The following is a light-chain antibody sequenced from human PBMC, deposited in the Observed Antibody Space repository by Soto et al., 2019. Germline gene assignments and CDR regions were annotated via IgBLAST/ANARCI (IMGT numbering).Light chain of an antibody. Sequence: DIQMTQSPSSLSASVGDRVTITCRASQGISNYLAWYQQKPGKVPKLLIYAASTLQSGVPTRFSGSGSGTDFTLIINSLQPEDVATYYCQEYNSALALTFGGGTKVEIK. V-gene: IGKV1-27*01. CDR2: AAS. J-gene: IGKJ4*01. CDR3: QEYNSALALT. CDR1: QGISNY.